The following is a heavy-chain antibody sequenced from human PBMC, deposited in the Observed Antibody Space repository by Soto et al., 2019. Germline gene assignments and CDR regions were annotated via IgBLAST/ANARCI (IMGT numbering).Heavy chain of an antibody. D-gene: IGHD6-19*01. J-gene: IGHJ4*02. V-gene: IGHV4-4*02. CDR1: GGSISSSNW. CDR3: ARWAVAGTPLFDY. CDR2: IYHSGST. Sequence: SETLSLTCAVSGGSISSSNWWSWVRQPPGKGLEWIGEIYHSGSTNYNPSLKSRVTISVDKSKNQFSLKLSSVTAAYTAVYYCARWAVAGTPLFDYRGQGTLVTVSS.